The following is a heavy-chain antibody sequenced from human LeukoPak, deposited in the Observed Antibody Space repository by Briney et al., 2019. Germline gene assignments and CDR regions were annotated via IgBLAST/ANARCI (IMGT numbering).Heavy chain of an antibody. D-gene: IGHD2-15*01. CDR2: IYHSGST. CDR1: GYSISSGYY. CDR3: ARDWCSGGSCSPFFDY. J-gene: IGHJ4*02. V-gene: IGHV4-38-2*02. Sequence: SETLSLTCTVSGYSISSGYYWGWIRQPPGKGLEWIGTIYHSGSTNYNPSLKSRVTISLDTSKNQFSLKLSSVTAADTAVYYCARDWCSGGSCSPFFDYWGQGTLVTVSS.